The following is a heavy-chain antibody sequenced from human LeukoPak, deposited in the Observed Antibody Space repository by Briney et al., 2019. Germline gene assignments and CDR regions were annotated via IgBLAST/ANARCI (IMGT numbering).Heavy chain of an antibody. CDR3: ARETRFLEWLDWFDP. CDR2: ITWNSDSI. CDR1: GFTFDDYA. J-gene: IGHJ5*02. Sequence: AGGSLRLSCAASGFTFDDYAMHWVRQAPGKGLEWVSGITWNSDSIDYADSVKGRFTISRDNSKNTLYLQMNSLRAEDTAVYYCARETRFLEWLDWFDPWGQGTLVTVSS. V-gene: IGHV3-9*01. D-gene: IGHD3-3*01.